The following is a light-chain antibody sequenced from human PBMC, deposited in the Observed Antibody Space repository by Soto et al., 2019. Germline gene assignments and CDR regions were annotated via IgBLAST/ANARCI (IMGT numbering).Light chain of an antibody. CDR2: DVS. V-gene: IGKV1-5*01. Sequence: GDRVTITCRASQSISGWLAWYQQQPGKAPKLLIYDVSSLESGVPSRFSGSGSGTDFTFTISSLQTEDFATYYCQQHDDLPFTFGGGTKVDI. J-gene: IGKJ4*01. CDR1: QSISGW. CDR3: QQHDDLPFT.